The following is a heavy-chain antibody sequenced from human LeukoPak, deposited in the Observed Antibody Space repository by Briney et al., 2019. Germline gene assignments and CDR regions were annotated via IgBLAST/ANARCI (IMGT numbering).Heavy chain of an antibody. CDR1: GFTFSSYG. V-gene: IGHV3-30*02. Sequence: GGSLRLSCAASGFTFSSYGMHWVRQAPGKGVEWVAFVRYDGTNKYYADSVKGRFTISRDNSKNTLYLQMNSLRPEDTAVYYCAKKDCSGGSCPYYFDHWGQGTLVTVSS. CDR3: AKKDCSGGSCPYYFDH. CDR2: VRYDGTNK. J-gene: IGHJ4*02. D-gene: IGHD2-15*01.